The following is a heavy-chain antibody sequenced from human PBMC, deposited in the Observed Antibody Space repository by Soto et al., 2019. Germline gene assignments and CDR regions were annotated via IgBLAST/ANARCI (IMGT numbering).Heavy chain of an antibody. V-gene: IGHV3-7*05. D-gene: IGHD5-12*01. CDR1: GFTFSREW. CDR2: IRPDGSGT. J-gene: IGHJ4*02. CDR3: ARCQSGRTTHFDN. Sequence: PGGSLRLSCAASGFTFSREWMTWVRQAPGKGLQWVASIRPDGSGTYYVDSVKGRFTISRDNAMNSLYLQMNSLRAEDTAIYTCARCQSGRTTHFDNWGQGTLVTVSS.